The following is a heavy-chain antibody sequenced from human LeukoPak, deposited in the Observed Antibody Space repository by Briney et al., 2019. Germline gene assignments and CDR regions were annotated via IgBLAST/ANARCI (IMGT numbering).Heavy chain of an antibody. CDR1: GGSISSSSYY. J-gene: IGHJ4*02. CDR2: IYYSGST. D-gene: IGHD3-22*01. Sequence: SETLSLTCTVSGGSISSSSYYWGWIRQPPGKGLEWIGNIYYSGSTYYNPSLKSRVTISVDTSKNQFSLKLSSVTAADTAVYYCAVSSGYYHYFDYWGQGTLVTVSS. CDR3: AVSSGYYHYFDY. V-gene: IGHV4-39*01.